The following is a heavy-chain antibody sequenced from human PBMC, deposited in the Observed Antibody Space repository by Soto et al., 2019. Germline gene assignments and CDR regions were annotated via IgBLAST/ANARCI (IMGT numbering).Heavy chain of an antibody. CDR1: GFTFSSYS. CDR2: ISSSSSYI. J-gene: IGHJ6*02. D-gene: IGHD6-13*01. CDR3: ARGPAAGSPDYYYYGMDV. Sequence: PGGSLRLSCAASGFTFSSYSMNWVRQAPGKGLEWVSSISSSSSYIYYADSVKGRFTISRDNAKNSLYLQMNSLRAEDTAVYYCARGPAAGSPDYYYYGMDVWGQGTTVTVSS. V-gene: IGHV3-21*01.